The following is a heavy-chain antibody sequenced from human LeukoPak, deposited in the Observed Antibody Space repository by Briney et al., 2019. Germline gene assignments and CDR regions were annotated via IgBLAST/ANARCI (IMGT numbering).Heavy chain of an antibody. Sequence: GGSLRLSCAVSGFTFSNHGMHWVRQAPGKGLEWVAVISYDGSNKYYADCVKGRVTISRDNSKNTLYLQMNSLRAEDTAVYYCAKRDIVATIGCFDYWGQGTLVTVSS. V-gene: IGHV3-30*18. CDR2: ISYDGSNK. J-gene: IGHJ4*02. CDR1: GFTFSNHG. CDR3: AKRDIVATIGCFDY. D-gene: IGHD5-12*01.